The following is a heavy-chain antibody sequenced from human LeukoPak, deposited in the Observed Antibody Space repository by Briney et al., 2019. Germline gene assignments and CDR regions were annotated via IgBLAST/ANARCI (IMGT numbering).Heavy chain of an antibody. CDR1: GFIFDDYG. CDR2: INWNGGST. CDR3: ARVQLVDYYYYSYMDV. D-gene: IGHD6-6*01. Sequence: PGGSLRLSCAAFGFIFDDYGMSWVRQALGKGLEWVSGINWNGGSTGYADSVKGRFTISRDNAKNSLYLQMNSLRAEDTALYYCARVQLVDYYYYSYMDVWGKGTTVTVSS. V-gene: IGHV3-20*04. J-gene: IGHJ6*03.